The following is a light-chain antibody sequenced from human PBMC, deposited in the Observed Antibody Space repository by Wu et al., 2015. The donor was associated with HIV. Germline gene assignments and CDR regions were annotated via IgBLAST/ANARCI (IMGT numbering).Light chain of an antibody. CDR1: QSVSTY. Sequence: EIVLTQSPATLSLSPGEGATLSCRASQSVSTYLTWYQQKPGQAPRLLIYEASNRATGIPARFSGSGSGTDFTLTISSLEPEDFAVYYCQERSNWPWTFGRGTKVEIK. V-gene: IGKV3-11*01. J-gene: IGKJ1*01. CDR3: QERSNWPWT. CDR2: EAS.